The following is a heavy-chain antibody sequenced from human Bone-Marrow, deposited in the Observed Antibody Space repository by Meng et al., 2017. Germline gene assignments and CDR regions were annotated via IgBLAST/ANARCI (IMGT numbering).Heavy chain of an antibody. V-gene: IGHV3-48*03. CDR3: ARDTPLIYYDSSGYYDY. Sequence: GGSLRLSCAASGFTFSSYEMNWVRQAPGKGLEWVSYISSSGSTIYYADSVKGRFTNSRDNAKNSLYLQMNSLRAEDTALYYCARDTPLIYYDSSGYYDYWGQGTLVTVSS. D-gene: IGHD3-22*01. CDR2: ISSSGSTI. J-gene: IGHJ4*02. CDR1: GFTFSSYE.